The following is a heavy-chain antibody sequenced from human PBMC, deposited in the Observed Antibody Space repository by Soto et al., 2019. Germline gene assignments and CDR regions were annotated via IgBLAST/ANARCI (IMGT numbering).Heavy chain of an antibody. V-gene: IGHV2-5*02. CDR1: GLSLTTSGVG. CDR3: SQGGSGSYYGMDV. CDR2: IYWDNDK. Sequence: QITLKESGPTLVKPTQTLTLTCTFSGLSLTTSGVGVSWIRQPPGKALEWLAVIYWDNDKRFSPSLKTRLTITRHTSKNQVILTVTNMDPVDTGTYYCSQGGSGSYYGMDVWGQGTTVTVSS. J-gene: IGHJ6*02. D-gene: IGHD3-10*01.